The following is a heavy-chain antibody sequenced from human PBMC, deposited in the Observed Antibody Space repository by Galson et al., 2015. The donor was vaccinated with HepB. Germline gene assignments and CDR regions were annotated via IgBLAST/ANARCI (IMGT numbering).Heavy chain of an antibody. Sequence: SLRLSCAASGFTFSSYAMSWVRQAPGKGLEWVSAISGSGGSTYYADSVKGRFTISRDNSKNTLYLQMNSLRAEDTAVYYCAKYKDRRYSGSYSGNGFDYWGQGTLVTVSS. V-gene: IGHV3-23*01. J-gene: IGHJ4*02. CDR2: ISGSGGST. CDR1: GFTFSSYA. D-gene: IGHD1-26*01. CDR3: AKYKDRRYSGSYSGNGFDY.